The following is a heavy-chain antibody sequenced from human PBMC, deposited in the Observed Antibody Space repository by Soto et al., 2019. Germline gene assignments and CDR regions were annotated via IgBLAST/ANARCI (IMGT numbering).Heavy chain of an antibody. CDR3: ARVDDSSFDY. D-gene: IGHD5-12*01. CDR2: ISAYSGNT. V-gene: IGHV1-18*01. Sequence: QVQLVQSGAEVKKPVASVKVSCKASMYILTSYGITWVRQAPGQGLEWMGWISAYSGNTNYAQKFQDRVTMTTDTSTSTAYMELRSLRSDDTAMYYCARVDDSSFDYWGQGTLVTVSS. CDR1: MYILTSYG. J-gene: IGHJ4*02.